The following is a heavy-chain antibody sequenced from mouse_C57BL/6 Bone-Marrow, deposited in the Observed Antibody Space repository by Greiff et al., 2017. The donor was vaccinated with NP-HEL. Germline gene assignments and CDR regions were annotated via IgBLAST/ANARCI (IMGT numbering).Heavy chain of an antibody. D-gene: IGHD1-1*01. J-gene: IGHJ2*01. CDR2: INPNNGGT. V-gene: IGHV1-22*01. CDR3: ASLFTTVDVYFDY. Sequence: EVQLQQSGPELVKPGASVKMSCKASGYTFTDYNMHWVKQRHGKSLEWIGYINPNNGGTSYNQKFKGKATLTVNKSSSTAYMELRSLTSEDSAVYYCASLFTTVDVYFDYWGQGTTLTVSS. CDR1: GYTFTDYN.